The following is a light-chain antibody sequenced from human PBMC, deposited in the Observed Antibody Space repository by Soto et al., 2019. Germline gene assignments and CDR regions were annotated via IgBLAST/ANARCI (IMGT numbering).Light chain of an antibody. J-gene: IGKJ4*01. CDR2: DAS. V-gene: IGKV3D-20*01. CDR1: QSVSSN. CDR3: QQYGSSPT. Sequence: EIVMTHSPATLSVSPGEGAALSASASQSVSSNLAWYQQKPGQAPRLVIYDASRRATGIADRFSGSGSGTDFTLTISRLEPEDFAVYYCQQYGSSPTFGGGTKVDIK.